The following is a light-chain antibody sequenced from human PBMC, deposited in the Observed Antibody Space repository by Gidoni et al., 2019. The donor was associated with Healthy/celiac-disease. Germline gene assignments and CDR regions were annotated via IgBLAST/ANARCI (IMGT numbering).Light chain of an antibody. CDR3: QQYNNWPPYT. CDR1: QSVSSN. CDR2: GSS. J-gene: IGKJ2*01. Sequence: EIVMTQSPATLSVSSGDSSTLTCRASQSVSSNLAWYQQKPGQAPRLLIYGSSTRATGIPARFRGSGSGTEFTLTISSLQSEDFAVYYCQQYNNWPPYTFGQGTKLEIK. V-gene: IGKV3-15*01.